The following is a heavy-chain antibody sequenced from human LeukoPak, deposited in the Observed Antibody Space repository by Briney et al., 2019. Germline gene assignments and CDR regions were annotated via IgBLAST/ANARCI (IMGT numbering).Heavy chain of an antibody. CDR3: ARVRAYGDDYYYYGMDV. Sequence: GASVKVSCKASGGTFSSYAISWVRQAPGQGLEWMGRIIPILGIANYAQKFQGRVTITADKSTSTAYMELSSLRSEDTAVYYCARVRAYGDDYYYYGMDVWGQGTTVTVSS. J-gene: IGHJ6*02. CDR1: GGTFSSYA. D-gene: IGHD4-17*01. V-gene: IGHV1-69*04. CDR2: IIPILGIA.